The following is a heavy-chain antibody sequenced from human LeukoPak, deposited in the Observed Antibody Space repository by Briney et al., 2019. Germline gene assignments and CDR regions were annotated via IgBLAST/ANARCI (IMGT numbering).Heavy chain of an antibody. V-gene: IGHV3-7*03. CDR2: IKQDESEK. Sequence: PGGSLRLSCAASGFTFSSYAMHWVRQAPGKGLEWVANIKQDESEKYYVDSVRGRFTISRDNAKNSLYLQMNSLRAEDTALYYCAKGLAGGSTTVTTHWGQGTLVTVSS. J-gene: IGHJ4*02. CDR3: AKGLAGGSTTVTTH. D-gene: IGHD4-17*01. CDR1: GFTFSSYA.